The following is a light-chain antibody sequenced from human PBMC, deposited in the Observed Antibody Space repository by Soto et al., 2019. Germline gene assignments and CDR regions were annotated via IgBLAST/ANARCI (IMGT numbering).Light chain of an antibody. Sequence: QSVLTQPRSVSGSPGQSVTISCTGTSSDVGGYNYVSWYQQHPGKAPKLMIYDVSKRPSGVPDRFSGSKSGNTVSLTISGLQAEDEADYYCCSYAGSYTGVFGGGTKLTVL. CDR1: SSDVGGYNY. V-gene: IGLV2-11*01. CDR2: DVS. J-gene: IGLJ2*01. CDR3: CSYAGSYTGV.